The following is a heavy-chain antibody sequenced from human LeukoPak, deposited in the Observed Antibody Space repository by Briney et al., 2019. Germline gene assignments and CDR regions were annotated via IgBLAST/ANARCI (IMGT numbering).Heavy chain of an antibody. CDR3: ALCHNVVAATNSPEDSYGMDV. CDR1: GYTFTNYA. CDR2: INAGNGNT. J-gene: IGHJ6*02. V-gene: IGHV1-3*01. D-gene: IGHD2-15*01. Sequence: ASVKVSCKASGYTFTNYAMHWVRQAPGQRLEWMGWINAGNGNTKYSQKFQGRVTMTRDTSASTAYMELSSLRSEDTAVYYCALCHNVVAATNSPEDSYGMDVWGQGTTVTVSS.